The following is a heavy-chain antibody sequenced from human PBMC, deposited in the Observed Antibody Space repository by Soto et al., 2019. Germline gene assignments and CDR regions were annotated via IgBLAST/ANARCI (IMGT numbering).Heavy chain of an antibody. Sequence: SETLSLTCTVSGGSISSYYWSWIRQPAGKGLEWIGYIYYSGSTYYNPSLKSRVTISVDTSKNQFSLKLSSVTAADTAVYYCARVDIVNLVDYWGQGTLVTVSS. CDR3: ARVDIVNLVDY. CDR2: IYYSGST. D-gene: IGHD5-12*01. J-gene: IGHJ4*02. CDR1: GGSISSYY. V-gene: IGHV4-59*06.